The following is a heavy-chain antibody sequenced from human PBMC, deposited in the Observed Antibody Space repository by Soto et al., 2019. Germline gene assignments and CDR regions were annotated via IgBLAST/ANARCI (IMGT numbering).Heavy chain of an antibody. CDR2: IYYSGST. Sequence: PSETLSLTCTVSGGSISSYYWSWIRQPPGKGLEWIGYIYYSGSTNYNPSLKSRVTISVDTSKNQFSLKLSSVTAADTAVYYCAREPFEPGIAVAGYYFDYWGQGTLVTVSS. CDR1: GGSISSYY. D-gene: IGHD6-19*01. J-gene: IGHJ4*02. V-gene: IGHV4-59*01. CDR3: AREPFEPGIAVAGYYFDY.